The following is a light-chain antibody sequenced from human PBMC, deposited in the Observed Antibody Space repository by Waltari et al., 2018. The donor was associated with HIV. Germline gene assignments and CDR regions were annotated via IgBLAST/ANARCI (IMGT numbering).Light chain of an antibody. Sequence: SYELTQPPSVSVSPGQTASIPCSGDKLGDKYACWYQQKPGQFPVLVIYQDSKRPSGIPERVSGSNSVNTATLTISGTQAMDEADYYCQAWDSSTVVFGGGTKLTVL. CDR2: QDS. V-gene: IGLV3-1*01. CDR3: QAWDSSTVV. CDR1: KLGDKY. J-gene: IGLJ2*01.